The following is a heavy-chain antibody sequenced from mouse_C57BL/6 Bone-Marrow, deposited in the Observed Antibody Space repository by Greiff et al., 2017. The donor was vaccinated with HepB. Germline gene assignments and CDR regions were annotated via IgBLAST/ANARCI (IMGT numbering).Heavy chain of an antibody. CDR2: IYPGSGST. J-gene: IGHJ1*03. CDR1: GYTFTSYW. CDR3: ASRSRRDWYFDV. V-gene: IGHV1-55*01. D-gene: IGHD1-1*01. Sequence: QVQLQQPGAELVKPGASVKMSCKASGYTFTSYWITWVKQRPGQGLEWIGDIYPGSGSTNYNEKFKSKATLTVDTSSSTAYMQLSSLTSEDSAVYYCASRSRRDWYFDVWGTGTTVTVSS.